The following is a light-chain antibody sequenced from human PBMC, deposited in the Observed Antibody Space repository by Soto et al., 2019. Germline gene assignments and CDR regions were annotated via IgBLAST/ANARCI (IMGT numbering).Light chain of an antibody. CDR3: GTWDASLSVKV. CDR1: TFNVENNY. J-gene: IGLJ3*02. V-gene: IGLV1-51*02. CDR2: EDD. Sequence: QSVLTQPPSVSAAPGQKVTIPCSGSTFNVENNYVSWYQQLPGTAPKLLIYEDDKRPSGIPDRFSGSKSGTSATLGITGLQTGDEADYYCGTWDASLSVKVFGGGTKVTVL.